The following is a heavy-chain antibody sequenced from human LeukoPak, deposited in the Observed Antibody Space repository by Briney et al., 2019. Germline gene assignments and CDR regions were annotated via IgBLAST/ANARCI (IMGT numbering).Heavy chain of an antibody. CDR2: IKQDGSEK. V-gene: IGHV3-7*01. CDR1: GFTFSSYW. CDR3: ARDLTYYDILTGSP. Sequence: GGSLRLSCAASGFTFSSYWMSWVRQAPGKGLEWVANIKQDGSEKYYVDSVKGRFTISRDNAKNSLYLQMNSLRAEDTAVYYCARDLTYYDILTGSPWGQGTLVTVSS. J-gene: IGHJ5*02. D-gene: IGHD3-9*01.